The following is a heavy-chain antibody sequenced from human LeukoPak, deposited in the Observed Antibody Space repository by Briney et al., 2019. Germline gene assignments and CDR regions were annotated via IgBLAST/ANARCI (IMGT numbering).Heavy chain of an antibody. J-gene: IGHJ4*02. V-gene: IGHV1-69*04. CDR3: ARDSIAVAGNLSY. CDR1: AGTFSSYA. D-gene: IGHD6-19*01. CDR2: IIPILGIA. Sequence: SVTVSCKASAGTFSSYAISWVRHPPGQGLEWMGRIIPILGIANYAQKFQGRVTITADKSTSTAYMELSSLRSEDTAVYYCARDSIAVAGNLSYWGQGTLVTVSS.